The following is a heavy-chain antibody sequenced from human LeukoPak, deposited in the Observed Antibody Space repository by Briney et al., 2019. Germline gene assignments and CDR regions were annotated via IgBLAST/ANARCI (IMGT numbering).Heavy chain of an antibody. CDR3: ASYGSGSYYRGSNYFDY. V-gene: IGHV3-21*01. Sequence: GGSLRLSCAASGFTFSSYWMSWVRQAPGKGLEWVSSISSSSSYIYYADSVKGRFTISRDNAKNTLYLQMNSLRAEDTAVYYCASYGSGSYYRGSNYFDYWGQGTLVTVSS. J-gene: IGHJ4*02. CDR1: GFTFSSYW. CDR2: ISSSSSYI. D-gene: IGHD3-10*01.